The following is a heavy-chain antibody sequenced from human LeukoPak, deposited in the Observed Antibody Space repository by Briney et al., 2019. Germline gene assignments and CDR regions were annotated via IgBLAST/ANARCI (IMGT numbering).Heavy chain of an antibody. CDR3: ARDSVLGDTAMAVDH. CDR2: INSDGSST. J-gene: IGHJ4*02. D-gene: IGHD5-18*01. V-gene: IGHV3-74*01. Sequence: GGSLRLSCAASGFTFSSYWMHWVRQAPGKGLVWVSRINSDGSSTSYADSVKGRFTISRDNAKNTLYLQMNSLRAEDTAVYYCARDSVLGDTAMAVDHWGQGTLVTVSS. CDR1: GFTFSSYW.